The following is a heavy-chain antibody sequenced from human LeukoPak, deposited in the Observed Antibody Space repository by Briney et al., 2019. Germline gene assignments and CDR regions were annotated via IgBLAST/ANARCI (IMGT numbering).Heavy chain of an antibody. CDR1: GYSFTSNW. CDR3: ARHTSGRLERRLAY. Sequence: GESLKISCKASGYSFTSNWIGWVRQMPGKGLEWMGIIYPGDSESRYSPSFQGQVTISVDKSISTAYLQWSSLKASDTAMYYCARHTSGRLERRLAYWGQGALVTVSS. J-gene: IGHJ4*02. V-gene: IGHV5-51*01. CDR2: IYPGDSES. D-gene: IGHD1-1*01.